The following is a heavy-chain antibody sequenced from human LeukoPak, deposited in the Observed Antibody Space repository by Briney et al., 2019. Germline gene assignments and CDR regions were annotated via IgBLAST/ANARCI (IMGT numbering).Heavy chain of an antibody. J-gene: IGHJ2*01. Sequence: SETLSLTCTVSGGSVGSYYWSWIRQPAGKGLEWIGRMFISGSTYYHPSLKNRVAMSVDTSKTQFSLKLSSVTAADTAVYYCAKDVSMHGSDYRWYFDLWGRGTLVTVSS. CDR2: MFISGST. V-gene: IGHV4-4*07. D-gene: IGHD1-26*01. CDR1: GGSVGSYY. CDR3: AKDVSMHGSDYRWYFDL.